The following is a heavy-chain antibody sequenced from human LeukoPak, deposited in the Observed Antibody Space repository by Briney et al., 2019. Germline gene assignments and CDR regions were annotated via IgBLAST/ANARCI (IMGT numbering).Heavy chain of an antibody. CDR3: ARDIVRGVRSPDY. CDR1: GYTFTGYC. CDR2: INPNSGGT. J-gene: IGHJ4*02. V-gene: IGHV1-2*02. D-gene: IGHD3-10*01. Sequence: ASVKVSCKASGYTFTGYCMHWVRQAPGQGLEWMGWINPNSGGTNYAQKFQGRVTMTRDTSISTAYMELSRLRSDDTAVYYCARDIVRGVRSPDYWGQGTLVTVSS.